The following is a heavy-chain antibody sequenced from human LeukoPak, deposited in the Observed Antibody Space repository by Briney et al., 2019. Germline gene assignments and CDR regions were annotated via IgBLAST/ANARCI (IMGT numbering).Heavy chain of an antibody. CDR1: GFTFGDYA. J-gene: IGHJ6*04. CDR2: ISWNSGSI. CDR3: AELGITMIGGV. D-gene: IGHD3-10*02. V-gene: IGHV3-9*01. Sequence: GGSLRLSCAASGFTFGDYAMHWVRQAPGKGLEWVSGISWNSGSIGYADSVKGRFTISRDNAKNSLYLQMNSLRAEDTAVYYCAELGITMIGGVWGKGTTVTISS.